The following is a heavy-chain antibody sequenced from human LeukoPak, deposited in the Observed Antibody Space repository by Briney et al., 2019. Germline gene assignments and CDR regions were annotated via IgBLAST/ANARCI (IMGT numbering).Heavy chain of an antibody. CDR3: AKDPYPGIAAADY. J-gene: IGHJ4*02. D-gene: IGHD6-13*01. Sequence: GGSLRLSCAASGFTVSSNYMSWVRQAPGKGLEWVSVIYSGGSTYYADSVKGRFTISRDNSKNTLYLQMNSLRAEDTAVYYCAKDPYPGIAAADYWGQGTLVTVSS. V-gene: IGHV3-66*01. CDR1: GFTVSSNY. CDR2: IYSGGST.